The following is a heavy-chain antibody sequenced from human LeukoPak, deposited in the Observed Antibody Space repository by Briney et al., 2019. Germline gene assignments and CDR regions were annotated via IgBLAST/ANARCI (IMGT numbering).Heavy chain of an antibody. J-gene: IGHJ3*02. CDR2: IKQDESEK. Sequence: GGSLRRSCAASGFTFSSYWMTWVRQAPGKGLEWVANIKQDESEKYYVDSVKGRFTISRDNAKNSLYLQMNSLRAEDTAVYYCARETYYYGSGSYHERDAFDIWGQGTMVTVSS. CDR3: ARETYYYGSGSYHERDAFDI. D-gene: IGHD3-10*01. V-gene: IGHV3-7*01. CDR1: GFTFSSYW.